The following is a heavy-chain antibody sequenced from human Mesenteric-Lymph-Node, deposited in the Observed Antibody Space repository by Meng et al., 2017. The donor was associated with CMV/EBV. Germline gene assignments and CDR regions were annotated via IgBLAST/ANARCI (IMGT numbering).Heavy chain of an antibody. V-gene: IGHV3-23*01. CDR2: VTGDGAST. CDR3: AKFPPHLYSSSWPAWAY. D-gene: IGHD6-13*01. CDR1: FTFSHYA. J-gene: IGHJ4*02. Sequence: FTFSHYAMNWVRQAPGKGLEWVSTVTGDGASTYYADSVKGRFTISRDNSKNTLYLEMNSLRVEDTALYYCAKFPPHLYSSSWPAWAYWGQGTLVTVSS.